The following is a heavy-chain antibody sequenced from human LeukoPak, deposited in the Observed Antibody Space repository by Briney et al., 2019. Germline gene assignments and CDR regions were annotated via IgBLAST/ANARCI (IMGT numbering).Heavy chain of an antibody. V-gene: IGHV4-59*01. CDR2: IYYSGST. CDR3: ARGQINYDFWSGYYPFDY. D-gene: IGHD3-3*01. Sequence: PSETLSLTCTVSGGSISSYYWSWIRQPPGKGLEWIGYIYYSGSTNYNPSLKSRVTISVDTSKNQFSLKLSSVTAADTAVYYCARGQINYDFWSGYYPFDYWGQGTLVTVSS. CDR1: GGSISSYY. J-gene: IGHJ4*02.